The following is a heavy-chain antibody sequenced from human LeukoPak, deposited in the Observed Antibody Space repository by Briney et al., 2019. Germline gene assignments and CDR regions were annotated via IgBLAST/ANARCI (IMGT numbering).Heavy chain of an antibody. D-gene: IGHD6-19*01. V-gene: IGHV4-59*08. CDR2: IYYSGST. Sequence: ETLSLTCTVSGGSISSYYWRWIRHPPGKGLEWIEYIYYSGSTNYNPSLKSRVTISVDTSKNQFSLKLSSVTAADTAVYYCARHADGYSSGWYLFDYWGQGTLVTVSS. CDR1: GGSISSYY. J-gene: IGHJ4*02. CDR3: ARHADGYSSGWYLFDY.